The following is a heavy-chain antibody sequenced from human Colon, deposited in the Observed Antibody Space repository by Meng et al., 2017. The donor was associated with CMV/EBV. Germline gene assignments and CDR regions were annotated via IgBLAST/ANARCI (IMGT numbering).Heavy chain of an antibody. D-gene: IGHD3-3*01. CDR2: ISGSGGTT. V-gene: IGHV3-23*01. CDR1: GFTFNNYA. CDR3: AKDGAEFLEWFDY. J-gene: IGHJ4*02. Sequence: CAASGFTFNNYAMSWVRQAPGKGLKWVAAISGSGGTTHYTDSVKGRFTISRDNSKRTLYLRMNSLTAEDTAVYFCAKDGAEFLEWFDYWGQGTLVTVSS.